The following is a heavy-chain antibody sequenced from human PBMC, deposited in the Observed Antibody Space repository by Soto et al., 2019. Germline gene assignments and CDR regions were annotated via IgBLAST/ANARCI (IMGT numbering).Heavy chain of an antibody. J-gene: IGHJ6*02. V-gene: IGHV1-8*01. CDR2: MNPNSGNT. CDR3: ARGARDFWSGYYVVYGMDV. D-gene: IGHD3-3*01. Sequence: ASVKVSCKASGYTFTSYDINWVRQATGQGLEWMGWMNPNSGNTGYAQKFRGRVTMTRNTSISTAYMELSSLRSEDTAVYYCARGARDFWSGYYVVYGMDVWGQGTTVTVSS. CDR1: GYTFTSYD.